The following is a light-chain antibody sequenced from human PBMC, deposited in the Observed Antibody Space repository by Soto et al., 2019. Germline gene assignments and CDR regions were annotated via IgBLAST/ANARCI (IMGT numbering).Light chain of an antibody. CDR3: HQSYSTPLT. Sequence: DIQMSQSPSSLSASVGDRVAITCRSRQRISSYLHWYQQKPGKDPKLLIYAASTLQSGVPSRFSGSGSGTDFNLTISRLQPEDFATYYCHQSYSTPLTFGGGTKVDIK. J-gene: IGKJ4*01. CDR2: AAS. V-gene: IGKV1-39*01. CDR1: QRISSY.